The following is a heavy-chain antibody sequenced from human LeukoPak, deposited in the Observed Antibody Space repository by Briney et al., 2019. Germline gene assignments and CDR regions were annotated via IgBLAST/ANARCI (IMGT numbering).Heavy chain of an antibody. CDR3: ATDPKPSTIFGVVPLYGMDV. D-gene: IGHD3-3*01. Sequence: ASVKVFCKVSGYTLTELSMHWVRQAPGKGLEWMGGFDPEDGETIYAQKFQGRVTMTEDTSTDTAYMELSSLRSEDTAVYYCATDPKPSTIFGVVPLYGMDVWGQGTTVTVSS. CDR2: FDPEDGET. CDR1: GYTLTELS. V-gene: IGHV1-24*01. J-gene: IGHJ6*02.